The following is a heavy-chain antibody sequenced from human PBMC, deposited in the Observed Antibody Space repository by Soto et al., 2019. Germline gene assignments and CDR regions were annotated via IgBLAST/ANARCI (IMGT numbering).Heavy chain of an antibody. J-gene: IGHJ6*02. CDR2: IYYSGST. Sequence: SETLSLTCTVSGGSVSSGSYYWSWIRQPPGKGLEWIGYIYYSGSTHYNPSLKSRVTISVDTSKNQFSLKLSSVTAADTAVYYCARARAVWFGELLYYYGMDVWGQGTTVTVSS. V-gene: IGHV4-61*01. CDR3: ARARAVWFGELLYYYGMDV. D-gene: IGHD3-10*01. CDR1: GGSVSSGSYY.